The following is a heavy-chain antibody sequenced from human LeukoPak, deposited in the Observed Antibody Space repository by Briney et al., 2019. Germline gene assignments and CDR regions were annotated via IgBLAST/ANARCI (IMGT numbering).Heavy chain of an antibody. V-gene: IGHV3-23*01. CDR3: AKDLLEWPHYFDY. CDR2: ISGSGGST. J-gene: IGHJ4*02. CDR1: GFTFNSYA. D-gene: IGHD3-3*01. Sequence: PGGSLRLSCAASGFTFNSYAMSWVRQAPGKGLEWVSAISGSGGSTYYADSVKGRFTISRDNSKNTLYLQMNSLRAEDTAVYYCAKDLLEWPHYFDYWGQGTLVTVSS.